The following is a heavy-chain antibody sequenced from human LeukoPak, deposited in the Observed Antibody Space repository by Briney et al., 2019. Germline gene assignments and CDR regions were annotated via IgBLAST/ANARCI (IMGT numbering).Heavy chain of an antibody. J-gene: IGHJ6*03. D-gene: IGHD3-10*01. V-gene: IGHV4-59*01. Sequence: SETLSLTCTVSGGSIISYYWSWIRQPPGKGLEWIGYIHYSGSTNYNPSLKSRVTISVDTSKNQFSLKLNSVTAADTAVYYCARVEEGYGSGRRENYYYYYMDVWGKGTTVTISS. CDR3: ARVEEGYGSGRRENYYYYYMDV. CDR1: GGSIISYY. CDR2: IHYSGST.